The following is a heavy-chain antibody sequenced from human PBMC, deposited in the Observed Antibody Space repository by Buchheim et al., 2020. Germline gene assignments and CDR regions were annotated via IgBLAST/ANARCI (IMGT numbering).Heavy chain of an antibody. Sequence: EVQLVESGGGLVQPGGSLRLSCAASGFTFSSYWMHWVRQAPGKGLVWVSRINSDGSSTTYADSVKGRFTISRDNAKNTLYLQMNSLRAEDTAVYYCARSGTTGDPYYYYGMDVWGQGTT. CDR2: INSDGSST. V-gene: IGHV3-74*01. CDR3: ARSGTTGDPYYYYGMDV. CDR1: GFTFSSYW. J-gene: IGHJ6*02. D-gene: IGHD1-1*01.